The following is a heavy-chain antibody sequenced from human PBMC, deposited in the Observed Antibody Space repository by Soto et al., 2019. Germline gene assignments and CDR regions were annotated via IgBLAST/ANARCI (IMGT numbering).Heavy chain of an antibody. CDR2: ISYDGSNK. J-gene: IGHJ4*01. Sequence: QVQLVESGGGVVQPGRSLRLSCAASGFTFSSYAMHWVRQAPGKGLEWVAVISYDGSNKYYEDSVKGRFTISRDNSKNTLYLPMSSLRAEDRAVYYCARDGGSSWYVNYEYYFAYWGHRTLVTVSS. D-gene: IGHD6-13*01. CDR1: GFTFSSYA. CDR3: ARDGGSSWYVNYEYYFAY. V-gene: IGHV3-30-3*01.